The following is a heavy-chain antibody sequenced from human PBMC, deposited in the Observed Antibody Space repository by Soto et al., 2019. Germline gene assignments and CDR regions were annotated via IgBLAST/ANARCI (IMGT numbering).Heavy chain of an antibody. CDR1: GGTFSNYP. V-gene: IGHV1-69*12. Sequence: QVQLVQSGAEVKKPGSSVKVSCKASGGTFSNYPISWVRQAPGQGLEWMGGIIPIFGTVNYAQKFQGRVTITADESASTAYIELSSLRSEDTAVYYCARGNPRWLQWRYFDLWGRGTLVTVSS. J-gene: IGHJ2*01. CDR3: ARGNPRWLQWRYFDL. D-gene: IGHD5-12*01. CDR2: IIPIFGTV.